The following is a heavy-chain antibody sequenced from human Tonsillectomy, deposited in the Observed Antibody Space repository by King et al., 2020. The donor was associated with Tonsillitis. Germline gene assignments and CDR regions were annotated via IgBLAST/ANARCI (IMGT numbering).Heavy chain of an antibody. CDR2: IYSGGST. V-gene: IGHV3-53*04. D-gene: IGHD3-22*01. J-gene: IGHJ4*02. CDR3: ARESEDSSGFLYLDY. Sequence: VQLVESGGGLVQPGGSLRLSCAVSGFTVSSNYMSWVRQAPGKGLEWVSVIYSGGSTYYADSVKGRFTISRHNSKNTLYLQMNSLRAEDTAVYYCARESEDSSGFLYLDYWGQGTLVTVSS. CDR1: GFTVSSNY.